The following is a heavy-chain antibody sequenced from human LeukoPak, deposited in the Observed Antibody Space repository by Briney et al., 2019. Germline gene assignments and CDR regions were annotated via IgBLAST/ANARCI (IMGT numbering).Heavy chain of an antibody. J-gene: IGHJ6*02. Sequence: SETLSLTCIVSGGSISSSIYYWAWVRQPPGKGLEWIGTVFYNGATQYSPSLRSRVTISVDTSKNQFSLKLSSVTAADTAVYYCARLSGYSYGKPTYYCYGMDVWGQGTTVTVSS. CDR2: VFYNGAT. D-gene: IGHD5-18*01. CDR1: GGSISSSIYY. CDR3: ARLSGYSYGKPTYYCYGMDV. V-gene: IGHV4-39*07.